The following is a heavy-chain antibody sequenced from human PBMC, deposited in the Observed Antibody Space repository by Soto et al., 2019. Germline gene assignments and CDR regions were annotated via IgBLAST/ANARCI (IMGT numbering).Heavy chain of an antibody. CDR1: GYSFISYW. D-gene: IGHD2-15*01. CDR3: ARVIGYCRNNDCSWTFDI. V-gene: IGHV5-51*01. Sequence: GESLKISCKTSGYSFISYWVAWVRQLPGKGLEWMGTFYPGDSTSTYSPSFQGQVTISVDKSISTAYLQLSSLKASDTAMYYCARVIGYCRNNDCSWTFDIWGQGTMVTVSS. CDR2: FYPGDSTS. J-gene: IGHJ3*02.